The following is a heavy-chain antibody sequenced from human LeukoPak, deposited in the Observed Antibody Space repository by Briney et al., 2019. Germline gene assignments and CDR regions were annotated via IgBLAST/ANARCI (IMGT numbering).Heavy chain of an antibody. CDR2: ISYDGSKK. V-gene: IGHV3-30*18. Sequence: GRSLRLSCAASGFTFSSFGIHWVRQAPGKGLEWVALISYDGSKKYYADSVKGRFTISRDNSKNTLYLQMNSLSAEDTAIYYCAKDLEFEMLTNWYFDLWGRGTLVTVSS. J-gene: IGHJ2*01. D-gene: IGHD3-3*01. CDR1: GFTFSSFG. CDR3: AKDLEFEMLTNWYFDL.